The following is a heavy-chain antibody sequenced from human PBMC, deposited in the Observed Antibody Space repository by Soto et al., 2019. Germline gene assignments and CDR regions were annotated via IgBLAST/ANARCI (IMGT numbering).Heavy chain of an antibody. Sequence: PGESLKISCQGSGYKFASYWIAWVRQMPGKGLEFMGIIYPGDSDTRYGPSFEGHVTISAGKSISTAYLQWSSLKASDTAIYYCARDHSNGWYQHFDFWGQGTLVTVSS. CDR2: IYPGDSDT. CDR3: ARDHSNGWYQHFDF. V-gene: IGHV5-51*01. D-gene: IGHD6-19*01. J-gene: IGHJ4*02. CDR1: GYKFASYW.